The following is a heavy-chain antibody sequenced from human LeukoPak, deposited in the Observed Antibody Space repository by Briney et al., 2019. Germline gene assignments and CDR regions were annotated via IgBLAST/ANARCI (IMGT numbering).Heavy chain of an antibody. CDR1: GFTFSSYA. J-gene: IGHJ5*02. Sequence: GGSLRLSCAASGFTFSSYAMHWVRQAPGKGLEWVAVISYDGSNKYYTDSVKGRFTISRDNSKSTLYLQMNSLRAEDTAVYYCARDSPAGYGDLWAWGQGTLVTVSS. CDR2: ISYDGSNK. V-gene: IGHV3-30-3*01. D-gene: IGHD4-17*01. CDR3: ARDSPAGYGDLWA.